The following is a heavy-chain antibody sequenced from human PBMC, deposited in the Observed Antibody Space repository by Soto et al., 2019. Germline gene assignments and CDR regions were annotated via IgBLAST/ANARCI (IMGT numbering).Heavy chain of an antibody. CDR2: IIPISGTA. CDR1: GGTFSSYA. CDR3: ETVVVPAAIGY. Sequence: SVKVSCKASGGTFSSYAISWVRQAPGQGLEWMGGIIPISGTANYAQKFQGRVTITADESTSTAYMELSSLRSEDTAVYYCETVVVPAAIGYWGQGTLVTVSS. D-gene: IGHD2-2*01. V-gene: IGHV1-69*13. J-gene: IGHJ4*02.